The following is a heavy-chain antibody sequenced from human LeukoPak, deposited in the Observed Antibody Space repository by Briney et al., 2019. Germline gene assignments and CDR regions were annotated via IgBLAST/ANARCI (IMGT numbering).Heavy chain of an antibody. V-gene: IGHV3-30*02. CDR1: VFTFTSSS. D-gene: IGHD3-22*01. CDR3: AKEWSSDYYDSSVYYPNWFDP. CDR2: IRHDGSNQ. J-gene: IGHJ5*02. Sequence: GGSLRLSCAASVFTFTSSSMHWVRQAPGKGLEWVAFIRHDGSNQYYVDSVKGRFTISRDNSKNTLYLQMNSLRAEDTAVYYCAKEWSSDYYDSSVYYPNWFDPWGQGTLVTVSS.